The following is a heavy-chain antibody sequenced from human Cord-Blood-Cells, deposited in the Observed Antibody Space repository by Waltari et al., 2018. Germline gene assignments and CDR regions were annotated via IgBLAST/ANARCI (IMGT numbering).Heavy chain of an antibody. CDR3: ARGAGGVDY. CDR1: GFTFSSYE. V-gene: IGHV3-48*03. J-gene: IGHJ4*02. CDR2: ISGSGSTI. Sequence: EVQLVESGGGLVQPGGSLRLSCAASGFTFSSYEMNWVRQAPGKGLEWVSYISGSGSTIYYAGPVKGRFTISRYNAKNSLYLQMTSLGAEDTAVYYFARGAGGVDYWGQGTLVTVSS.